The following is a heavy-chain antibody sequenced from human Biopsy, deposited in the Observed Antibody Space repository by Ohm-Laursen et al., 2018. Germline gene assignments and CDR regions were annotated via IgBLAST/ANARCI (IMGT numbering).Heavy chain of an antibody. CDR3: AKQEGVAYGDIDY. D-gene: IGHD3-10*01. Sequence: RPLRLSCAASGFTLTDSGMHWVRQAPGKGLEWVALISYDGSYKNYGDSVKGRFTISRDNSKNTLYLQMNSLRPEDTAVYYCAKQEGVAYGDIDYWGQGTLVTVSS. J-gene: IGHJ4*02. CDR2: ISYDGSYK. V-gene: IGHV3-30*18. CDR1: GFTLTDSG.